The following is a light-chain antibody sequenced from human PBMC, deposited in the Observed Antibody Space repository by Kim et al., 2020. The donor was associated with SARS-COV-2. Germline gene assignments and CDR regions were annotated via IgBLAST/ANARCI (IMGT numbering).Light chain of an antibody. J-gene: IGLJ2*01. CDR2: GTR. V-gene: IGLV7-43*01. CDR3: LLYYGGAVV. CDR1: TGAVTSDHH. Sequence: PGGTVTLTCASSTGAVTSDHHANWFQQKPGQAPRALIYGTRNKHSWTPARFSASLLGGEAALTLSGVQPEDEADYYCLLYYGGAVVFGGGTKLTVL.